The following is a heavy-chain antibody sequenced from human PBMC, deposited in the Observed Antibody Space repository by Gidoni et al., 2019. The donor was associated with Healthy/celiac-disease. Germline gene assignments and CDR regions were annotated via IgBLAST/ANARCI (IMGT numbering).Heavy chain of an antibody. V-gene: IGHV3-21*01. Sequence: DVQLVESGGGLVKPGGSLRLPCAASGFSFCSYSMNWVRQPPGKGVEWVSSISSSSSYIDYADSVKGRFTISRDNAKNSLYLQMNSLRAEDTAVYYCARAGDHGYNTRVNDYWGQGTLVTVSS. CDR1: GFSFCSYS. CDR2: ISSSSSYI. J-gene: IGHJ4*02. CDR3: ARAGDHGYNTRVNDY. D-gene: IGHD5-12*01.